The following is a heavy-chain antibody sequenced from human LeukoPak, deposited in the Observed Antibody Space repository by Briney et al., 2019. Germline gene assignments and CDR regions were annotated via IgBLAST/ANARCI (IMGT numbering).Heavy chain of an antibody. V-gene: IGHV4-59*01. CDR1: GGSISSYY. Sequence: SGTLSLTCTVSGGSISSYYWTWIRQPPGKGLERIGYISYTGSTNYNPSLKSRVTISVDTSKNQFSLRLSSVTAADTAVYYCARGWGYFDYWGQGPLVTVSS. CDR2: ISYTGST. CDR3: ARGWGYFDY. J-gene: IGHJ4*02. D-gene: IGHD3-16*01.